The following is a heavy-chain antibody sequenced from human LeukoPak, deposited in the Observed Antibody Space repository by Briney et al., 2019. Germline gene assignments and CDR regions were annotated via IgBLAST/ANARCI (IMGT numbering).Heavy chain of an antibody. D-gene: IGHD3-3*01. CDR3: ARGRRITIFGVARRNYYYYMDV. Sequence: ASVKVSCKASGYTFTSYYMHWVRQAPGQGLEWMGIINPSGGSTSYAQKFQGRVTMTRDMSTSTVYMELSSLRSEDTAVYYCARGRRITIFGVARRNYYYYMDVWGKGTTVTVSS. V-gene: IGHV1-46*01. CDR1: GYTFTSYY. CDR2: INPSGGST. J-gene: IGHJ6*03.